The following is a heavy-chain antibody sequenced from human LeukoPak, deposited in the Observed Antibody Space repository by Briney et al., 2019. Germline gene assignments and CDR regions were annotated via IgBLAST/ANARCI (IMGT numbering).Heavy chain of an antibody. V-gene: IGHV3-48*03. CDR3: ARVAWDLQYTGAFDI. CDR1: GFTFSSYE. D-gene: IGHD1-26*01. J-gene: IGHJ3*02. CDR2: ISSSGRTI. Sequence: GSLRLSCAASGFTFSSYEMNWVRQAPGKGLEWVSYISSSGRTIYYADSVEGRFTISRDNAKSSLYLQMNSLRAEDTAVYCCARVAWDLQYTGAFDIWGQGTMVTVSS.